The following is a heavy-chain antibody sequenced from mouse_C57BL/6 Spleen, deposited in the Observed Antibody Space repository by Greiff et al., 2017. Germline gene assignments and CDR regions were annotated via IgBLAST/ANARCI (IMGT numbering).Heavy chain of an antibody. CDR3: ARNWRNYYDYDNYAMDY. CDR2: IWTGGGT. Sequence: VQRVESGPGLVAPSQSLSITCTVSGFSLTSYAISWVRQPPGQGLEWLGVIWTGGGTNYNSALKSRLSIRKDNSKSQVFLKMNRLQTDDTARYYCARNWRNYYDYDNYAMDYWGQGTSVTVSS. CDR1: GFSLTSYA. J-gene: IGHJ4*01. V-gene: IGHV2-9-1*01. D-gene: IGHD2-4*01.